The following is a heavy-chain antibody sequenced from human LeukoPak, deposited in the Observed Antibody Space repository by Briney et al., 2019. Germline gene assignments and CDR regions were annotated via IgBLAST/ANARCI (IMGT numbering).Heavy chain of an antibody. D-gene: IGHD3-16*01. CDR2: IKEDGSEK. CDR1: GFTFSDNW. CDR3: ARGGLRYFAL. Sequence: GGSLKLSCAAPGFTFSDNWRTWFRQAPGKGLKWVANIKEDGSEKYYVDSVKGRFTISRDNGKNSLYLQMNSLRVEDTAVYYCARGGLRYFALWGQGALVTVSS. V-gene: IGHV3-7*04. J-gene: IGHJ5*02.